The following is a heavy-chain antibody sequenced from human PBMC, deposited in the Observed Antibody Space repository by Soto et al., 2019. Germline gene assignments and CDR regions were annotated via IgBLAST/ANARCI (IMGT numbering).Heavy chain of an antibody. D-gene: IGHD3-9*01. Sequence: GGSLRLSCSASGFPFSNYAMSWVRQAPGKGLEWVSSISGSGGSPYYADSVRGRFTVSRDNSKHTLYLQMNSLRAEDTAVYYCARRLDYDILTGTIDYWGQGTLVTV. CDR3: ARRLDYDILTGTIDY. CDR2: ISGSGGSP. J-gene: IGHJ4*02. CDR1: GFPFSNYA. V-gene: IGHV3-23*01.